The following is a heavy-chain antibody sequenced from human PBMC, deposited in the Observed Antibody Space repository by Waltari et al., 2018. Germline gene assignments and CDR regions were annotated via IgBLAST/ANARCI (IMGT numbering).Heavy chain of an antibody. CDR2: IYYSGTT. V-gene: IGHV4-31*03. D-gene: IGHD1-26*01. CDR1: GGSISRGGLF. J-gene: IGHJ4*02. Sequence: QVQLQESGPGLVKPSETLSLTCSVSGGSISRGGLFWSWIRQYPGKGLEGIGDIYYSGTTYYNPSLKSRVSISMDTSNNHLSLSLASVTAADTAVYYCARDLVGATIGYWGQGTLVTVSS. CDR3: ARDLVGATIGY.